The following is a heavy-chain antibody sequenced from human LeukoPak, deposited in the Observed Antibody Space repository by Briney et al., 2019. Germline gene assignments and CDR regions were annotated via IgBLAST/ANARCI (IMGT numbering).Heavy chain of an antibody. CDR2: IIPIFGTA. J-gene: IGHJ4*02. Sequence: SVKVSCKVSGGTFSSYAISWVRQAPGQGLEWMGRIIPIFGTANYAQKFQGRVTITTDGSTSTAYMELSSLRSEDTAVYYCAGGVAANYYFDYWGQGTLVTVSS. D-gene: IGHD2-15*01. CDR3: AGGVAANYYFDY. V-gene: IGHV1-69*05. CDR1: GGTFSSYA.